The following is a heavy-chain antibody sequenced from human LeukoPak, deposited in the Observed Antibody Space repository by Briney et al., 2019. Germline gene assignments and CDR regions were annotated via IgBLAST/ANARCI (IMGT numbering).Heavy chain of an antibody. D-gene: IGHD3-22*01. J-gene: IGHJ5*02. Sequence: SETLSLTCTVSGGSISSSSYYWGWIRQPPGKGLEWIGSIYYIGSTYYNPSLKSRVTISIDTSKNQFSLKLGSVTAADTAVYYCARRAPADSSGYTNWFDPWGQGTQVIVSS. V-gene: IGHV4-39*01. CDR1: GGSISSSSYY. CDR2: IYYIGST. CDR3: ARRAPADSSGYTNWFDP.